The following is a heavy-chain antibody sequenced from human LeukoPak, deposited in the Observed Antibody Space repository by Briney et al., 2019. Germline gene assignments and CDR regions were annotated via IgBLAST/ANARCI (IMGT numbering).Heavy chain of an antibody. J-gene: IGHJ3*02. CDR2: IYHSGST. D-gene: IGHD2-15*01. CDR1: GGSISSSNW. CDR3: ARGGRYCSGGSCYHVAFDI. Sequence: SETLSLTCAVSGGSISSSNWWRWVRPPPGKGREWIGEIYHSGSTNYNPSLKSRVTISVDKSKNQFSLKLSSVTAADTAVYYCARGGRYCSGGSCYHVAFDIWGQGTMVTVSS. V-gene: IGHV4-4*02.